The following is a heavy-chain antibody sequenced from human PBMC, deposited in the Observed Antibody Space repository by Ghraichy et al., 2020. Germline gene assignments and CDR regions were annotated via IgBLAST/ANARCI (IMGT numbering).Heavy chain of an antibody. CDR3: AKAWGYCSDATCPSYTWFDP. CDR2: ISANGGTT. J-gene: IGHJ5*02. V-gene: IGHV3-23*01. Sequence: GGSLRLSCAASGFTFSSYVMSWVRQAPGKGLEWVSSISANGGTTYYADSVKGRFIISRDNSKDTLYLQMNSLRAEDAAIYYCAKAWGYCSDATCPSYTWFDPWGQGSLVTVSS. CDR1: GFTFSSYV. D-gene: IGHD2-15*01.